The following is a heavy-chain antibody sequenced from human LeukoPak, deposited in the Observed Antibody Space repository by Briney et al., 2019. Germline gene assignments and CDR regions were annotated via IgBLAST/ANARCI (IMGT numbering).Heavy chain of an antibody. J-gene: IGHJ4*02. D-gene: IGHD6-6*01. V-gene: IGHV4-39*01. CDR3: ARQSVRAIAIAARPGNYFDY. CDR2: IYYSGNT. CDR1: GGSISRSSDY. Sequence: SETLSLTCTVSGGSISRSSDYWGWIRQPPGKGLEWIGSIYYSGNTYYNPSLKSRVTISLDTSKNQFSLKLSSVTAADTAVYYCARQSVRAIAIAARPGNYFDYWGQGTLVTVSS.